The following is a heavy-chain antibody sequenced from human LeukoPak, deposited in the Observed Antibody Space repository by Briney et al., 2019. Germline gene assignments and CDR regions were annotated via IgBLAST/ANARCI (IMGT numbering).Heavy chain of an antibody. Sequence: PGRSLRLSCAASGFTFSTHLMHWVRQAPGKGPEWVAVISYDESSKDHADSVKGRFTISRDNSKNTLYLQMESLTPEDTAVYYCVRAGGSLTLSNTGNYFDYWGQGTRVTVSS. CDR3: VRAGGSLTLSNTGNYFDY. J-gene: IGHJ4*02. CDR2: ISYDESSK. V-gene: IGHV3-30-3*01. D-gene: IGHD3-16*01. CDR1: GFTFSTHL.